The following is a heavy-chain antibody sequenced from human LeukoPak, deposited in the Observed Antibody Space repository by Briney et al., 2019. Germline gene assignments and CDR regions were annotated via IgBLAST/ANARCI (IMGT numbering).Heavy chain of an antibody. CDR2: ISGSGGST. D-gene: IGHD5-12*01. Sequence: GGSLRLSCAASGFTFSSYAMSWVRRAPGKGLEWVSAISGSGGSTYYADSVKGRFTISRDNSKNTLYLQMNSLRAEDTAVYYCAKDVKWLRFGHFDYWGQGTLVTVSS. V-gene: IGHV3-23*01. J-gene: IGHJ4*02. CDR3: AKDVKWLRFGHFDY. CDR1: GFTFSSYA.